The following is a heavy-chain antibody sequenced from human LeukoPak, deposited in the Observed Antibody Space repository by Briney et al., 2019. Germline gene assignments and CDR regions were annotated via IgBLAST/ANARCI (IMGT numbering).Heavy chain of an antibody. V-gene: IGHV3-23*01. Sequence: SGGSLRLSCAASGFTFGSYAMSWVRQAPGKGLEWVSAISGSGGSTYYADSVKGRFTISGGNSKNTLYLQMNSLRAEDTAVYYCAKDPYDFWTGYYGGNWFDPWGQGTLVTVSS. CDR3: AKDPYDFWTGYYGGNWFDP. D-gene: IGHD3-3*01. J-gene: IGHJ5*02. CDR1: GFTFGSYA. CDR2: ISGSGGST.